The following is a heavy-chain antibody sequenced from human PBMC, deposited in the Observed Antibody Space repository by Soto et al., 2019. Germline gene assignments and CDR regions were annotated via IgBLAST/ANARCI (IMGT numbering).Heavy chain of an antibody. CDR2: INPIVGTA. Sequence: QVQLVQSGAELKKPGSSVKVSCKASGGTFSSSAINWVRQAPGQGLEWMGGINPIVGTADYAQKYQGRVTITADESTTTAYMELSRVRSEDTAVYYCARGHEYGVNSDAFDTGGQGTRVTFS. CDR3: ARGHEYGVNSDAFDT. CDR1: GGTFSSSA. V-gene: IGHV1-69*12. J-gene: IGHJ3*02. D-gene: IGHD4-17*01.